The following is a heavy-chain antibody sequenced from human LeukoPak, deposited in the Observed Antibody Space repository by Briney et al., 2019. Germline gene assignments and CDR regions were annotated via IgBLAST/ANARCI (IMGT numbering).Heavy chain of an antibody. V-gene: IGHV1-8*03. D-gene: IGHD6-13*01. J-gene: IGHJ4*02. CDR3: ARVPYSSSWYVDY. Sequence: ASVKVSCKASGYTFTSYDINWVRQATGQGLEWMGWMNPNSGNTGYAQKFQGRVTITRNTYISTAYMGLSSLRSEDTAVYYCARVPYSSSWYVDYWGQGTLVTVSS. CDR1: GYTFTSYD. CDR2: MNPNSGNT.